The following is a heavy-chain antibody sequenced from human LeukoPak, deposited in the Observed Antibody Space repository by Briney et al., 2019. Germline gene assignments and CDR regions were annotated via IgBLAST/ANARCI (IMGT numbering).Heavy chain of an antibody. J-gene: IGHJ5*02. Sequence: SQTLSLTCAISGDSVSSNSAAWNWIRQSPSRGLEWLGRTYYRSKWYNDYAVSVKSRITINPDTSKNQFSLQLNSVTPEDTAVYYCARELYCSSTSCRNWFDPWGQGTLVTVSS. D-gene: IGHD2-2*01. CDR3: ARELYCSSTSCRNWFDP. V-gene: IGHV6-1*01. CDR2: TYYRSKWYN. CDR1: GDSVSSNSAA.